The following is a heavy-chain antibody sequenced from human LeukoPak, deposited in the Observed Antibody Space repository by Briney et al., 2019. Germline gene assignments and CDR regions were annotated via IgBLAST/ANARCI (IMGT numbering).Heavy chain of an antibody. V-gene: IGHV4-30-2*01. J-gene: IGHJ5*02. CDR3: ARRTGWLDP. CDR2: IYDTGRS. CDR1: GGSINRGGYS. Sequence: SETLSLTCTVSGGSINRGGYSWTWLRQQPGKGLEWIGGIYDTGRSHYNPSLQSRVTISADIAKNHSSLRLKNVTAADTAIYYCARRTGWLDPWGQGTLVIVSS.